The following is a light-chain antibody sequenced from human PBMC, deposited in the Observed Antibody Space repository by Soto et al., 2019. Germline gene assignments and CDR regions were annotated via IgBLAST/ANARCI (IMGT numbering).Light chain of an antibody. CDR3: QQSYSTPYT. Sequence: DIQMTQSPSFLSASVGDRVTITCRASQSISSYLNWYQQKPGKAPNLLIQAASSLESGVPSRFTGSGSVTDFTLTISNLQPEDFGTYYCQQSYSTPYTFGQGTKLEIK. CDR1: QSISSY. V-gene: IGKV1-39*01. CDR2: AAS. J-gene: IGKJ2*01.